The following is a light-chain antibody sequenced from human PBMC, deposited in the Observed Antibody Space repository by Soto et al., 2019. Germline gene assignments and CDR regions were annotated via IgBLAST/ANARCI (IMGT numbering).Light chain of an antibody. V-gene: IGKV4-1*01. CDR1: QSVVHSSNNKKY. CDR3: QQYYSSPIT. CDR2: WAS. Sequence: DIVMTQSPDSLAVSLCGRATINCKSSQSVVHSSNNKKYLAWYQQKPGQAPKLLIYWASMRESGVPDRFSGSGSETDFTLTISSLQAEDVAVYYCQQYYSSPITFGRGTRLEIK. J-gene: IGKJ5*01.